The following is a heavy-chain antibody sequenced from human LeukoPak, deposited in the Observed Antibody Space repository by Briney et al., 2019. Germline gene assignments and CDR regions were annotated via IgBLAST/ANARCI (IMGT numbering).Heavy chain of an antibody. Sequence: GGSLRLSCAASGFGFEDYGMAWVRQVPGKGLEWVSYISSSGSTIYYADSVKGRFTISRDNAKNSLYLQMNSLRAEDTAVYYCARVGGDLYGSGTYVDYWGQGTLVTVSS. V-gene: IGHV3-11*01. CDR1: GFGFEDYG. J-gene: IGHJ4*02. D-gene: IGHD3-10*01. CDR2: ISSSGSTI. CDR3: ARVGGDLYGSGTYVDY.